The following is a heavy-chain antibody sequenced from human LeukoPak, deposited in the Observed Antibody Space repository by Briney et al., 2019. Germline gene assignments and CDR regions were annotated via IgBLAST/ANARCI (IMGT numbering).Heavy chain of an antibody. J-gene: IGHJ3*02. D-gene: IGHD6-25*01. V-gene: IGHV3-48*04. Sequence: GGSLRLSCAASGFTFSSCTMNWVRQAPGKGLEWVSYISSSGSTIYYADSVKGRFTISRDNAKNSLYLQMNSLRAEDTAVYYCAGGVDAFDIWGQGTMVTVSS. CDR1: GFTFSSCT. CDR3: AGGVDAFDI. CDR2: ISSSGSTI.